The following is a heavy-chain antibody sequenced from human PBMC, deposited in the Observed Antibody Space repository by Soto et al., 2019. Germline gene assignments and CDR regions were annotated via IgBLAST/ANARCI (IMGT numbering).Heavy chain of an antibody. D-gene: IGHD3-16*01. Sequence: TLSLTCTVSVGSTSSDNYWSWIRQPPGKGLEWIGHIYYSGNTGYNPSLKSRLAISIDTSKNQFSLKLSSVTAADTAVYFCAREGGESSDGLYYFDSWGQGSLVTVPS. CDR3: AREGGESSDGLYYFDS. CDR2: IYYSGNT. J-gene: IGHJ4*02. CDR1: VGSTSSDNY. V-gene: IGHV4-30-4*01.